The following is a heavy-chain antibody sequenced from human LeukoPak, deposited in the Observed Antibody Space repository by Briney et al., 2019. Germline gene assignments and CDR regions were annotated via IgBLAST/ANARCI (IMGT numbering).Heavy chain of an antibody. CDR3: GREAVAAAGTWGLIDP. Sequence: SGRSLRLSCAASGFTFSSYAMHWVRQAPGKGLVWVSRINMDGSSTNYADSVKGRFTISRDNAKNMVYLQMNSLRAEDTAVYYCGREAVAAAGTWGLIDPWGQGTLVTVSS. CDR2: INMDGSST. D-gene: IGHD6-13*01. J-gene: IGHJ5*02. CDR1: GFTFSSYA. V-gene: IGHV3-74*01.